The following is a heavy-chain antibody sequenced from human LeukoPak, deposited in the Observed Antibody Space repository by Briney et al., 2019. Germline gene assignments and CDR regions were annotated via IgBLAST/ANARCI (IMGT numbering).Heavy chain of an antibody. D-gene: IGHD3-10*01. CDR1: GYTFTSYD. V-gene: IGHV1-8*01. CDR2: LNPNSGNT. J-gene: IGHJ4*02. CDR3: ARGPPGSGTYLVDY. Sequence: ASVKVSCKASGYTFTSYDINWVRQATGQGLEWMGWLNPNSGNTGYAQKFQGRVTMTRSTSISTAYMELNSLRPEDTAVYYCARGPPGSGTYLVDYWGQGTLVTVSS.